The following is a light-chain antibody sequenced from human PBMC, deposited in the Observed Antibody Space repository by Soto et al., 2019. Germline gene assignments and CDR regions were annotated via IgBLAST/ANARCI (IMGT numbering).Light chain of an antibody. Sequence: DIQMTQSPSTLSASVGDRVTITCRASQSISGSLAWYQQKPGKAPKLLIYEASNLKSGVPSRFSGSGSGTEYTLTISSLQPDDSASYYCQQYNGYWTFG. CDR3: QQYNGYWT. CDR2: EAS. J-gene: IGKJ1*01. CDR1: QSISGS. V-gene: IGKV1-5*03.